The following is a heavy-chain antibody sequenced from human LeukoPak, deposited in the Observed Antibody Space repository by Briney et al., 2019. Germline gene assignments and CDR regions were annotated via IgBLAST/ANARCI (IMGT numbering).Heavy chain of an antibody. J-gene: IGHJ4*02. D-gene: IGHD2-2*01. V-gene: IGHV3-23*01. Sequence: GGSLRLSCAASGSGFTFSSFAMTWARQAPGKGLEWVSAISGGGDRTYYADSVKGRFTISRDNSKNTLYLQMNSLRAEDTAVYYCARVILYGSTSLVDYWGQGTLVTVSS. CDR3: ARVILYGSTSLVDY. CDR1: GSGFTFSSFA. CDR2: ISGGGDRT.